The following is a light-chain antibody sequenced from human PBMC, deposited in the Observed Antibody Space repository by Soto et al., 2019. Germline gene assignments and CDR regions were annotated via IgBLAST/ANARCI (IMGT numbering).Light chain of an antibody. V-gene: IGKV1-8*01. CDR2: AAS. CDR1: QGISSY. CDR3: QQYYSNTRT. Sequence: IRMTQSPSSFSASTGDRVTVTCRASQGISSYLAWYQQKPGKAPKLLIYAASTLQSGVPSRFNGSGYGTEFTLTISCLQSEDFATYYCQQYYSNTRTFGQGTKVEIK. J-gene: IGKJ1*01.